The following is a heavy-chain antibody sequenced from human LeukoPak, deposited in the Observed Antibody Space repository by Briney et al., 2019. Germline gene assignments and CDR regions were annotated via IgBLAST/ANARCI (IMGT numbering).Heavy chain of an antibody. V-gene: IGHV4-61*02. J-gene: IGHJ5*02. Sequence: SETLSLTCTVSGGSISSGSYYWSWIRQPAGKGLEWIGRIYTSGSTNYNPSLKSRVTISVDTSKNQFSLKLSSVTAADTAVYYCARDRGAYCSSTSCSDWFDPWGQGTLVTVSS. CDR2: IYTSGST. CDR3: ARDRGAYCSSTSCSDWFDP. CDR1: GGSISSGSYY. D-gene: IGHD2-2*01.